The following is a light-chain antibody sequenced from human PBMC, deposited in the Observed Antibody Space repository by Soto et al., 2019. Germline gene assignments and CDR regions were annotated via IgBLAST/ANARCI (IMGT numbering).Light chain of an antibody. Sequence: QPVLTQSSSASASLGSSVKLTCTLSSGQSSYIIAWHQQQPGKAPRYLMKLEGSGSYNKGSGVPDRFSGSSSGADRYLTISNLQFEDEADYYCETWDRNTWVFGGGTKLTVL. J-gene: IGLJ3*02. CDR2: LEGSGSY. V-gene: IGLV4-60*02. CDR3: ETWDRNTWV. CDR1: SGQSSYI.